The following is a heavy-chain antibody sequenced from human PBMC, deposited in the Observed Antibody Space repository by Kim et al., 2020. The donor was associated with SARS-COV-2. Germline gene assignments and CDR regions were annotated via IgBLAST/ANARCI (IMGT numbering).Heavy chain of an antibody. J-gene: IGHJ4*02. V-gene: IGHV3-23*01. D-gene: IGHD3-16*01. Sequence: GDPYYRAAVKGRSPIPRDNSKNTLYLQMNSLRAEDTAVYYCAKFGGKLDYWGQRTLVTVSS. CDR2: GDP. CDR3: AKFGGKLDY.